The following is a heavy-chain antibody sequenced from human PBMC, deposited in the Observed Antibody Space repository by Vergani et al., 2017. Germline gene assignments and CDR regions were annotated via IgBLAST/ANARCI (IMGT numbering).Heavy chain of an antibody. CDR1: GFTFSSYA. V-gene: IGHV3-30-3*01. Sequence: QVQLVESGGGVVQPGRSLRLSCAASGFTFSSYAMHWVRQAPGKGLEWVAVISYDGSNKYYADSVKGRFTISRDNSKNTLYLQVNSLRAEDTAVYYCARDIRRYCSSTSCWVPMDVWGKGTTVTVSS. D-gene: IGHD2-2*01. CDR2: ISYDGSNK. CDR3: ARDIRRYCSSTSCWVPMDV. J-gene: IGHJ6*04.